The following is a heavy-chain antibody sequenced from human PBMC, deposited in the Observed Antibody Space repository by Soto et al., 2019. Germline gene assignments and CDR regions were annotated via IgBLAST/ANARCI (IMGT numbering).Heavy chain of an antibody. D-gene: IGHD3-9*01. J-gene: IGHJ5*02. V-gene: IGHV4-59*01. CDR2: IYYSGST. CDR1: GGSISSYY. Sequence: PSETLSLTCTVSGGSISSYYWSWIRQPPGKGLEWIGYIYYSGSTNYNPSLKSRVTISVDTSKNQFSLKLSSVTAADTAVYYCARGVYDILTGYYLLYGWFDPWGQGTLVTVSS. CDR3: ARGVYDILTGYYLLYGWFDP.